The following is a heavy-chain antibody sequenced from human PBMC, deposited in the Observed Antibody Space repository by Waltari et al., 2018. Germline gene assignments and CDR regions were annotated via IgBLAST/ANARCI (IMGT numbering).Heavy chain of an antibody. V-gene: IGHV1-69*08. Sequence: QVQLVQSGAEVKKPGSSVKVSCKASGGTFSSYAISWVRQAPGQGLEWMGRIIPIFGTANYEQKFQGRVTITADKSTSTAYMELSSLRSEDTAVYYCAREGSMVVTPIQTYYFDYWGQGTLVTVSS. CDR2: IIPIFGTA. CDR3: AREGSMVVTPIQTYYFDY. J-gene: IGHJ4*02. D-gene: IGHD2-21*02. CDR1: GGTFSSYA.